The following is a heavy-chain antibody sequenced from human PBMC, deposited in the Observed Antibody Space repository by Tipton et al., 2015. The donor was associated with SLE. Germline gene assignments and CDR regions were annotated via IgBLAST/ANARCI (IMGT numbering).Heavy chain of an antibody. CDR3: ARDRSNGVDV. V-gene: IGHV4-38-2*02. Sequence: TLSLTCAVSGYSISSGYYWGWIRQPPGKGLEWIGSIYYSGSTYYNPSLKSRVTISVDTSKNQFSLKLSSVTAADTAVYYCARDRSNGVDVWGKGTTVTVSS. CDR2: IYYSGST. J-gene: IGHJ6*04. CDR1: GYSISSGYY.